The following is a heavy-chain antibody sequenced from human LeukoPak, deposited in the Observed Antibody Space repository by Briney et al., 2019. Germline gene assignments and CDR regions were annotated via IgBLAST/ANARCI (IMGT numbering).Heavy chain of an antibody. D-gene: IGHD3-22*01. J-gene: IGHJ4*02. V-gene: IGHV4-59*11. CDR2: VYYSGST. CDR3: ARTRDDTSGYLSIDY. Sequence: SETLSLTCTVSGGSISNHYWSWIRQPPGKGLEWIGYVYYSGSTNYNPSLKSRVTISIHTSKKQFSLKLTSVTAADPALYYCARTRDDTSGYLSIDYWGQGTLVTVSS. CDR1: GGSISNHY.